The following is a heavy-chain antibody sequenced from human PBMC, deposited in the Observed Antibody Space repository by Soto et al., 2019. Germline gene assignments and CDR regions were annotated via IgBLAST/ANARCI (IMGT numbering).Heavy chain of an antibody. D-gene: IGHD3-9*01. CDR2: IIPIPMLGNT. J-gene: IGHJ4*02. V-gene: IGHV1-69*08. Sequence: ASVKVSCKASGGTFSRYSISWVRQAPGQGLEWMGRIIPIPMLGNTNYAQKLQGRVTMTTDTSTSTAYMELSSLRSEDTAVYYCAREVKYYDILTGYPLYYFDYWGQGTLVTSPQ. CDR1: GGTFSRYS. CDR3: AREVKYYDILTGYPLYYFDY.